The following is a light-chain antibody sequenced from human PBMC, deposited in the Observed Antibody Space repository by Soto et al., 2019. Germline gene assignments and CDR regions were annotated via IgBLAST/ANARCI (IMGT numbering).Light chain of an antibody. CDR2: KVS. CDR3: FSYTRSYTWV. Sequence: QSVLTQPASVSGSPRQSITISCTGTSSDVGDGDFVSWYQQRPGNAPKLMIYKVSNRPSGVSNRFSGSKSGNTASLTISGLQAEDESDYYCFSYTRSYTWVFGGGTKLTVL. CDR1: SSDVGDGDF. V-gene: IGLV2-14*01. J-gene: IGLJ3*02.